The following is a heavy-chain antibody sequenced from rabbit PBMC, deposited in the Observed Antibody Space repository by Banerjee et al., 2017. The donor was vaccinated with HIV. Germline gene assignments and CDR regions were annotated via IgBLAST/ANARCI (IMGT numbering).Heavy chain of an antibody. D-gene: IGHD7-1*01. CDR3: ARDLAAVTGWNFGL. CDR2: IYSSNGDK. CDR1: AFSFSNRYV. V-gene: IGHV1S43*01. Sequence: QEQLEESGGDLVKPEGSLTLTCTASAFSFSNRYVMCWVRQAPGKGLELIACIYSSNGDKWYASWVNGRFTISRSTSLNTVDLKMTSLTAADTATYFCARDLAAVTGWNFGLWGQGTLVTVS. J-gene: IGHJ4*01.